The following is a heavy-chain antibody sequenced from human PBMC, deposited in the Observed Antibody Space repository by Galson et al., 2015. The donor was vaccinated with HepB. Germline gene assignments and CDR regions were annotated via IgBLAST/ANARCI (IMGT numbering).Heavy chain of an antibody. D-gene: IGHD1-26*01. Sequence: SLRLSCAASGFTFSSYNMHWVRQAPVKGLEWVAIISPDGNTIYYADSVRGRFTISRDNSKSTLFLQVDSLRSEDTAVYYCARDFKWNYDYWGQGTLVTVSS. V-gene: IGHV3-30-3*01. CDR3: ARDFKWNYDY. CDR1: GFTFSSYN. CDR2: ISPDGNTI. J-gene: IGHJ4*02.